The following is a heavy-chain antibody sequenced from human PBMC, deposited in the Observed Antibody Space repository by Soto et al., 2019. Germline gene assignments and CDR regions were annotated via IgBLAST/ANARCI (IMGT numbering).Heavy chain of an antibody. CDR2: FFFIFGTA. V-gene: IGHV1-69*06. CDR3: ARDSSSLLGYCSSTSCWVAFDH. CDR1: GGTFSSYA. D-gene: IGHD2-2*01. J-gene: IGHJ4*02. Sequence: VKVSCKASGGTFSSYAISWVRQAPGQGLEWMGGFFFIFGTANYAKKFQGRVTITADNSTSTAYMELRTLSFEDSAVFYCARDSSSLLGYCSSTSCWVAFDHWGQGTLVTVSS.